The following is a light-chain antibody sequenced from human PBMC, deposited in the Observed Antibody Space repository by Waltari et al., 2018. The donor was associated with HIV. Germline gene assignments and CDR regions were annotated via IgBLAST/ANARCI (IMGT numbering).Light chain of an antibody. Sequence: EIVLTQSPLSLSVTPSEPASISFTSRQTLLHSNGYNYLDWYLQKPGQPPQTLIYLDSNRASGVPDRFSGSGSGTNFALKISRVEVEDVGTYFCMQTLQTPPTFGQGTKLDIK. J-gene: IGKJ2*01. CDR1: QTLLHSNGYNY. CDR2: LDS. V-gene: IGKV2-28*01. CDR3: MQTLQTPPT.